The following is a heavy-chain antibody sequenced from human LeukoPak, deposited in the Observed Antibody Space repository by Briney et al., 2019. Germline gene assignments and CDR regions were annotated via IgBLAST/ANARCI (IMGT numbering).Heavy chain of an antibody. J-gene: IGHJ4*02. V-gene: IGHV1-69*05. D-gene: IGHD3-22*01. CDR1: GGTFSSYA. CDR2: IIPIFGTA. CDR3: ASYMYYYDSCGYYTFDY. Sequence: ASVKVSCKASGGTFSSYAISWVRQAPGQGLEWMGGIIPIFGTANYAQKFQGRVTITTDESTSTAYMELSSLRSEDTAVYYCASYMYYYDSCGYYTFDYWGQGTLVTVSS.